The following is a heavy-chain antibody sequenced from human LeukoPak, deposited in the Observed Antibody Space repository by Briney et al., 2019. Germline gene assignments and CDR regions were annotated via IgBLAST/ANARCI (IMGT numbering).Heavy chain of an antibody. V-gene: IGHV3-66*02. D-gene: IGHD2-21*01. CDR3: ARDSGGYCGGDCYADYYYYMDV. CDR1: GFTVSSNY. Sequence: GGSLRLSCAASGFTVSSNYMSWVRQAPGKGPEWVSVIYSGGSTYYADSVKGRFTISRDNSKNTLYLQMNSLRAEDTAVYYCARDSGGYCGGDCYADYYYYMDVWGKGTTVTVSS. J-gene: IGHJ6*03. CDR2: IYSGGST.